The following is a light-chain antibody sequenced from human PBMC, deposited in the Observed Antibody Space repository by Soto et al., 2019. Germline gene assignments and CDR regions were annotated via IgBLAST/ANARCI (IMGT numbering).Light chain of an antibody. CDR3: ALYMGGGVWV. Sequence: QAVVTQEPSFSVSLGRTVTLTCALTSGSVSTTYYPSWYQPTPGQAPRTLIYNTDKRSSGVPDRFSGSIVGNKAALTITGAQADDECDYYCALYMGGGVWVIGGGTKLTVL. J-gene: IGLJ3*02. CDR2: NTD. CDR1: SGSVSTTYY. V-gene: IGLV8-61*01.